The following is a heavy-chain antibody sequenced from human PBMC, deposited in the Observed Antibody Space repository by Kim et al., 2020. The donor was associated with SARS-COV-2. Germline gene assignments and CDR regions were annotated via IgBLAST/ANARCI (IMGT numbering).Heavy chain of an antibody. Sequence: ASVKVSCKASGYTFTGYYMHWVRQAPGQGLEWMGWINPNSGGTNYAQKFQGRVTMTRDTSISTAYMELSRLRSDDTAVYYCARDLLDYYGSGSPFDYWGQGTLVTVSS. D-gene: IGHD3-10*01. V-gene: IGHV1-2*02. CDR2: INPNSGGT. CDR3: ARDLLDYYGSGSPFDY. J-gene: IGHJ4*02. CDR1: GYTFTGYY.